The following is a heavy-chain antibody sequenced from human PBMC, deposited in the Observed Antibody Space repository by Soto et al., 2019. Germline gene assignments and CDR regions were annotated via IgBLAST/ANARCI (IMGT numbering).Heavy chain of an antibody. D-gene: IGHD2-15*01. CDR1: GGTFSSYA. J-gene: IGHJ6*02. CDR2: IIPIFGTA. V-gene: IGHV1-69*06. Sequence: PRPPVKVSCKASGGTFSSYAISWVRQAPGQGLEWMGGIIPIFGTANYAQKFQGRVTITADKSTSTAYMELSSLRSEDTAVYYCARGDCSGGSCYFYDYYYGMDVWGQGTTVTVSS. CDR3: ARGDCSGGSCYFYDYYYGMDV.